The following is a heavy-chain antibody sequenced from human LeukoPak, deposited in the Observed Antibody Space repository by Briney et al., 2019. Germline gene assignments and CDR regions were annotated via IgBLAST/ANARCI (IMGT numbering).Heavy chain of an antibody. CDR3: GMSGDRVPLQDDVFDV. V-gene: IGHV5-51*01. CDR1: GYSFTSYC. CDR2: IYPGDSGP. D-gene: IGHD1-26*01. Sequence: GESLKISCKVSGYSFTSYCIGWVRQMPGKGLEWMGIIYPGDSGPTYSPSFQGQVTIPVDKSISTAYLQWSSLQASDTAMYYCGMSGDRVPLQDDVFDVWGQGTMVTVST. J-gene: IGHJ3*01.